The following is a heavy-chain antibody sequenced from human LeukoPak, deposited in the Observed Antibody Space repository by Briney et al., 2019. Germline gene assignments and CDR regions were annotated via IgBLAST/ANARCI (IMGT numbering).Heavy chain of an antibody. J-gene: IGHJ4*02. CDR2: SNAGNGNT. CDR3: AREMFGSSRPSDY. D-gene: IGHD3-10*02. CDR1: GYTFTSYA. V-gene: IGHV1-3*01. Sequence: GASVKVSCKASGYTFTSYAMHWVRQAPGQRLEWMGWSNAGNGNTKYSQEFQGRVTITRDTSASTAYMELSSLRSEDTAVYYCAREMFGSSRPSDYWGQGTLVTVSS.